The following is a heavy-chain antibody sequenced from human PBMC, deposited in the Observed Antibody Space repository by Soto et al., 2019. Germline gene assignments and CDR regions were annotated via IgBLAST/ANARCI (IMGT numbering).Heavy chain of an antibody. J-gene: IGHJ4*02. CDR1: GYTFTSYA. V-gene: IGHV1-3*01. Sequence: ASVKVSCKASGYTFTSYAMHWVRQAPGQRLEWMGWINAGNGNTKYSQKSQGRVTITRDASASTAYMELSSLRSEDTAVYYCARSEIAVAGIDYWGQGTLVTVSS. CDR2: INAGNGNT. CDR3: ARSEIAVAGIDY. D-gene: IGHD6-19*01.